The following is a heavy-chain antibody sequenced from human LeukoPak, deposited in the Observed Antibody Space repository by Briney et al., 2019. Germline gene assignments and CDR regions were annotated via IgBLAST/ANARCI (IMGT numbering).Heavy chain of an antibody. D-gene: IGHD2-2*01. CDR3: AREELYCSSTSCWNWFDP. CDR1: GGSISSGDYY. CDR2: IYYSGST. J-gene: IGHJ5*02. Sequence: SRTLSLTCTVSGGSISSGDYYWSWIRQPPGKGLEWIGYIYYSGSTYYNPSLKSRVTISVDTSKNQFSLKLSSVTAADTAVYYCAREELYCSSTSCWNWFDPWGQGTLVTVSS. V-gene: IGHV4-30-4*01.